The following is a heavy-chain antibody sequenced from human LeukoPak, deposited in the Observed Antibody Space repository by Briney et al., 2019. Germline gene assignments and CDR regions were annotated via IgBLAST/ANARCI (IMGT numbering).Heavy chain of an antibody. J-gene: IGHJ6*02. V-gene: IGHV3-30*02. CDR1: GFTFSSYG. CDR3: AKDSSWYYYYGMDV. D-gene: IGHD6-13*01. Sequence: GGSLRLSCAASGFTFSSYGMHWVRQAPGKGLEWVAVIWYDGSNRYYVDSVKGRFSISRDNSKNTLYLQMNSLRSEDTAVYYCAKDSSWYYYYGMDVWGQGTTVTVSS. CDR2: IWYDGSNR.